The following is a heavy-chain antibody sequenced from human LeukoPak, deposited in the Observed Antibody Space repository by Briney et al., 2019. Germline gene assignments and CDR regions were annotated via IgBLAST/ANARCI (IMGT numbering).Heavy chain of an antibody. V-gene: IGHV1-24*01. D-gene: IGHD3-10*01. Sequence: ASVKVSFKVSGYTLTELSMHWVRQAPGKGLEWMGGFDPEDGETIYAQKFQGRVTMTEDTSTDTAYMELSSLRSEDTAVYYCATENLGDSGSYSNDAFDIWGQGTMVTVSS. J-gene: IGHJ3*02. CDR3: ATENLGDSGSYSNDAFDI. CDR1: GYTLTELS. CDR2: FDPEDGET.